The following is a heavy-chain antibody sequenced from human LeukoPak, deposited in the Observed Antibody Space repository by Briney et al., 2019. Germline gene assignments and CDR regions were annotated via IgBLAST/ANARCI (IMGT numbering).Heavy chain of an antibody. D-gene: IGHD2-2*01. CDR3: ASSAHCSSTSCYVY. V-gene: IGHV1-2*04. CDR1: GYTFTGYY. J-gene: IGHJ4*02. Sequence: GASVKVSCKASGYTFTGYYMHWVRQAPGQGLEWMGWINPNSGGTNYAQKFQGWVTMTRDTSISTAYMELSRLRSDDTAVYYCASSAHCSSTSCYVYWGQGTLVTVSS. CDR2: INPNSGGT.